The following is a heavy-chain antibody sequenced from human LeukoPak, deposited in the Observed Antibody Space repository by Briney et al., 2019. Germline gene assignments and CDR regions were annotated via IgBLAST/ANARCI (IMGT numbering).Heavy chain of an antibody. J-gene: IGHJ4*02. CDR3: ARVYSGSYHY. D-gene: IGHD1-26*01. CDR2: IYYSGST. V-gene: IGHV4-59*01. CDR1: GGSISSYY. Sequence: SETLSLTCTVSGGSISSYYWSWIRQPPGKGLEWIGYIYYSGSTNYNPSLKSRVTISVDTSKNQLSLKLSSVPAADTAVYYCARVYSGSYHYWGQGTLVTVSS.